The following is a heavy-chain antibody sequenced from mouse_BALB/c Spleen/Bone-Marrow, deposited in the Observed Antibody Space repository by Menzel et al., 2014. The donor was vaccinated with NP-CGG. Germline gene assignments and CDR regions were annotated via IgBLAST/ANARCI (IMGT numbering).Heavy chain of an antibody. V-gene: IGHV14-3*02. CDR2: IDPANGNT. J-gene: IGHJ4*01. CDR1: GFNIKDTY. Sequence: DVQLQESGAELVKPGASVKLSCTASGFNIKDTYMHWVKQRPEQGLEWIGRIDPANGNTKYDPKFQGKATITADTSSNTAYLQLSSLISEDTAVYYCARNGYYVYYYAMDYWGQGTSVTVSS. CDR3: ARNGYYVYYYAMDY. D-gene: IGHD2-3*01.